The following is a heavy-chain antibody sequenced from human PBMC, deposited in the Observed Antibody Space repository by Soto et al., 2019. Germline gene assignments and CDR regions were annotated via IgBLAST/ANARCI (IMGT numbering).Heavy chain of an antibody. CDR1: GYSFTSYW. J-gene: IGHJ3*02. CDR2: IDPSDSYT. V-gene: IGHV5-10-1*01. Sequence: PGESLKIWCKGSGYSFTSYWISWVRQMPGKGLEWMGRIDPSDSYTNYSPSFQGHVTISADKSISTAYLQWSSLKASDTAMYYCARPLCIAVAAADAFDIWGQGTMVTVSS. D-gene: IGHD6-19*01. CDR3: ARPLCIAVAAADAFDI.